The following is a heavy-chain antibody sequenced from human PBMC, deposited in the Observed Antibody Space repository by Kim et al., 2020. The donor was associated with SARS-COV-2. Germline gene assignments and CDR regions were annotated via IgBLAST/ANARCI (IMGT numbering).Heavy chain of an antibody. V-gene: IGHV1-8*01. CDR3: ARVPVEEDLGATTYYYYGMDV. J-gene: IGHJ6*02. CDR1: GYTFTSYD. Sequence: ASVKVSCKASGYTFTSYDINWVRQATAQGLEWMGWMNPNSGNTGYAQKFQGRVTMTRNTSISTAYMELSSLRSEDTAVYYCARVPVEEDLGATTYYYYGMDVWGQGTTVTVSS. CDR2: MNPNSGNT. D-gene: IGHD1-26*01.